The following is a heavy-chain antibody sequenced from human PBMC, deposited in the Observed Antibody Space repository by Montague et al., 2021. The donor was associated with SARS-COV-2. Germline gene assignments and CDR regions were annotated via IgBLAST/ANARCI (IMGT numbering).Heavy chain of an antibody. CDR3: ARSYLHDYSDY. J-gene: IGHJ4*02. V-gene: IGHV3-74*01. D-gene: IGHD2-21*01. CDR2: INADGDAT. Sequence: SLRLSCAASGFTFSTYWMYWVRQAPGKGLAWVSRINADGDATSYANSVKGRFTISRDNSKNNLYLQMNSLRGEDTAVYYCARSYLHDYSDYWGRGNLVTVSS. CDR1: GFTFSTYW.